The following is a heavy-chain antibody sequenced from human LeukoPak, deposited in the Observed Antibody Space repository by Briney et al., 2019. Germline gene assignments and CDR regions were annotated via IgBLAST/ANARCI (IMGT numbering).Heavy chain of an antibody. D-gene: IGHD5-12*01. CDR3: ARDKSVGYTAWWFLP. CDR1: GYTFTSYY. Sequence: ASVKVSCKASGYTFTSYYMHWVRQAPGQGLEWMGIINPSGGSTRYAQKFQGRVIMNRDMSTSTDYMELSSLRSGDTAVYYCARDKSVGYTAWWFLPWGQRALVTVSS. CDR2: INPSGGST. J-gene: IGHJ5*02. V-gene: IGHV1-46*01.